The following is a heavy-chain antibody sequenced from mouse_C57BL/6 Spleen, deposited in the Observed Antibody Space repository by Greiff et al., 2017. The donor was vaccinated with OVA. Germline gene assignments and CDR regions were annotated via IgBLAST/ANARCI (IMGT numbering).Heavy chain of an antibody. J-gene: IGHJ1*03. CDR2: IDPEDGET. CDR1: GFNIKDYY. V-gene: IGHV14-2*01. Sequence: VQLQQSGAELVKPGASVKLSCTASGFNIKDYYMHWVKQRTEQGLEWIGRIDPEDGETKYAPKFQGKATITADTSSNTAYLQLSSLTSEDTAVDYCAGVDYGSSYDWYVDDWGTGTTVTVSS. CDR3: AGVDYGSSYDWYVDD. D-gene: IGHD1-1*01.